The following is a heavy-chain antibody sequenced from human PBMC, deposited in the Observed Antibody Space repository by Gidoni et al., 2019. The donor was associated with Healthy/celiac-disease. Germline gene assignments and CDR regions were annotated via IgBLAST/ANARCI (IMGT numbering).Heavy chain of an antibody. Sequence: QITLKESGPTLVKPTQTLTLTCTFSGFSLSTSGVGVGWIRQPPGKALEWLALIYWNDDKRYSPSLKSRLTITKDTSKNQVVLTMTNMDPVDTATYYCAHRRVSGITGTTYWFDPWGQGTLVTVSS. CDR3: AHRRVSGITGTTYWFDP. CDR1: GFSLSTSGVG. CDR2: IYWNDDK. V-gene: IGHV2-5*01. J-gene: IGHJ5*02. D-gene: IGHD1-20*01.